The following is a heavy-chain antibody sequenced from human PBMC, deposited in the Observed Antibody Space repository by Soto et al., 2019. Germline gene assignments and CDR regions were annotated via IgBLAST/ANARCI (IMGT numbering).Heavy chain of an antibody. Sequence: XGSLRLSCAASGFTFSSYAMSWVRQAPGKGLEWVSAISGSGGSTYYADSVKGRFTISRDNSKNTLYLQMNSLRAEDTAVYYCAKDLHYYDSSGYYDAFDIWGQGTMVTVSS. V-gene: IGHV3-23*01. D-gene: IGHD3-22*01. CDR2: ISGSGGST. CDR3: AKDLHYYDSSGYYDAFDI. J-gene: IGHJ3*02. CDR1: GFTFSSYA.